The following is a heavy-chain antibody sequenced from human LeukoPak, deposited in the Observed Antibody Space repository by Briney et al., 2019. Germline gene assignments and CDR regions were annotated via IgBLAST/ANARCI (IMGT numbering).Heavy chain of an antibody. Sequence: PGRSLRLSCAASGFTFSRYAMHWVRQAPGKGLEWVAVISYDGSNKYYADSVKGRFTISRDNSKNTLYLQMNSLRAEDTAVYYCAREPLGFGVVTLDYWGQGTLVTVSS. J-gene: IGHJ4*02. D-gene: IGHD3-3*01. CDR3: AREPLGFGVVTLDY. CDR1: GFTFSRYA. CDR2: ISYDGSNK. V-gene: IGHV3-30-3*01.